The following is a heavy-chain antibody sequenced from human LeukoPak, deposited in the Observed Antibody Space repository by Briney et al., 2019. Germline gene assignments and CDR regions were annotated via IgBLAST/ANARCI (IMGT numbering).Heavy chain of an antibody. CDR3: ARETDDYVHFFDY. Sequence: ASVKVSCKASGYTFTSYAISWVRQAPGQGLEWMGGIIPIFGTADYAQEFQGRVTITADKSTSTAYMELSSLRSEDTAVYYCARETDDYVHFFDYWGQGTLVTVSS. V-gene: IGHV1-69*06. J-gene: IGHJ4*02. CDR1: GYTFTSYA. D-gene: IGHD4-17*01. CDR2: IIPIFGTA.